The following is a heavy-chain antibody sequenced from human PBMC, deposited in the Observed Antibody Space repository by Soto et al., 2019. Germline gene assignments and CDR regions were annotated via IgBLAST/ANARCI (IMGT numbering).Heavy chain of an antibody. CDR1: GFTFSSYG. CDR3: ARDTYSYGPLALDY. Sequence: GGSLRLSCAASGFTFSSYGMHWVRQAPGKGLEWVAVIWYDGSNKYYADSVKGRFTISRDNSKNTLYLQMNSLRAEDTAVYYSARDTYSYGPLALDYWGQGTLVTVSS. V-gene: IGHV3-33*01. CDR2: IWYDGSNK. J-gene: IGHJ4*02. D-gene: IGHD5-18*01.